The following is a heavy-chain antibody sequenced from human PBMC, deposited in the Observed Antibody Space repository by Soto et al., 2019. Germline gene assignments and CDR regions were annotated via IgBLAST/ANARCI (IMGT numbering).Heavy chain of an antibody. CDR2: IYPGDSDT. CDR1: GYSFTNYW. Sequence: GESLKISCKGSGYSFTNYWIGWVRQMPGKGLEWMGIIYPGDSDTRYSPSFQGQVTISADRSISTAYLRWSSLKASDTAIFYCAELSGSSTTYGDYYYYDLDVWGQGTTVTVSS. CDR3: AELSGSSTTYGDYYYYDLDV. J-gene: IGHJ6*02. D-gene: IGHD2-2*01. V-gene: IGHV5-51*01.